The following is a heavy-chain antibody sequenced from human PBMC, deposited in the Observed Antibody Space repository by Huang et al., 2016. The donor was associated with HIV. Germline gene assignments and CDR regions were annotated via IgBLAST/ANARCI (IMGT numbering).Heavy chain of an antibody. CDR1: GFTFSSYW. CDR2: IKQEGSEK. D-gene: IGHD6-19*01. V-gene: IGHV3-7*01. J-gene: IGHJ4*02. Sequence: EVQLVESGGGLVQPGGSLRLSCVASGFTFSSYWRSWGRQAPGKGLEWVDNIKQEGSEKYYGDSVKGRFTISRDNAKNSLYLQMNSLRAEDTAVYYCARGGTYSGWWQDYWGQGTLVTVSS. CDR3: ARGGTYSGWWQDY.